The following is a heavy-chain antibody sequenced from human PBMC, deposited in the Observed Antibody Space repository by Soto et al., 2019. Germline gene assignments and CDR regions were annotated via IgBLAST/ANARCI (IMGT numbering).Heavy chain of an antibody. D-gene: IGHD3-3*02. V-gene: IGHV3-53*01. CDR3: ASRILVSDAFDI. Sequence: GGSLRLSCAASGFTVSNNLMAWVRQAPGKGLEWVSVIYSGGSIYYADSVKGRFTSSRDNSQNTMYLQMNSLRAEDTALYYCASRILVSDAFDIWGQGTMVTVSS. CDR2: IYSGGSI. CDR1: GFTVSNNL. J-gene: IGHJ3*02.